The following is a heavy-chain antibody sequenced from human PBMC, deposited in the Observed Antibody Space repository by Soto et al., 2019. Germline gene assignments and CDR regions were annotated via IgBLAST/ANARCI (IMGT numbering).Heavy chain of an antibody. CDR2: IGDSSSI. V-gene: IGHV3-11*01. J-gene: IGHJ6*02. Sequence: GGSLRLSCAASGFTFSGYYMSRIRQAPGKGLEWVSYIGDSSSIYHADSVKGRFTISRDNAKNSLYLQMNSLRAEDTAVYYCARIGCCTNGVCYPDYYGLHVWGQGTTVTVSS. D-gene: IGHD2-8*01. CDR1: GFTFSGYY. CDR3: ARIGCCTNGVCYPDYYGLHV.